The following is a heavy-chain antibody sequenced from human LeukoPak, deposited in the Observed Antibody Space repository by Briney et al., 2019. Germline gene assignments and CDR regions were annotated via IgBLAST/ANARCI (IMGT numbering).Heavy chain of an antibody. D-gene: IGHD3-3*01. CDR1: GGSISSGDYY. V-gene: IGHV4-61*08. Sequence: PSETLSLTCTVSGGSISSGDYYWSWIRQPPGKGLEWIGYIYYSGSTNYNPPLKSRVTISVDTSKNQFSLKLSSVTAADTAVYYCARDSHLGGIFGVVAHYYGMDVWGQGTTVTVSS. J-gene: IGHJ6*02. CDR2: IYYSGST. CDR3: ARDSHLGGIFGVVAHYYGMDV.